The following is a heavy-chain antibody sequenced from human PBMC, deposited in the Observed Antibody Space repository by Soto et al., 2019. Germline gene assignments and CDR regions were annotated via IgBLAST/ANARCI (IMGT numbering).Heavy chain of an antibody. J-gene: IGHJ4*02. CDR1: GFTFSSHS. CDR3: AREGYLYVHSVSNCFDS. D-gene: IGHD3-16*01. Sequence: PGGALRLSCASSGFTFSSHSMNWVRQAPGKGLEWVSSISTTSSFIYSADSVKGRFTISRDNAKNSLYLQMNSLRAEDTAVYYCAREGYLYVHSVSNCFDSWGQRPLVTVSS. CDR2: ISTTSSFI. V-gene: IGHV3-21*01.